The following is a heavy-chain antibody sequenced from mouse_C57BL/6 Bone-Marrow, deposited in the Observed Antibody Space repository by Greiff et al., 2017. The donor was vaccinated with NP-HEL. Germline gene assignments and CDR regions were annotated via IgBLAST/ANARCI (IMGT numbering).Heavy chain of an antibody. D-gene: IGHD2-3*01. CDR3: ARGGWLLRVDY. J-gene: IGHJ2*01. CDR1: GYTFTSYT. CDR2: INPSGDYT. Sequence: VQLQQSGAELARPGASVKMSCKASGYTFTSYTMHWVKQRPGQGLEWIGYINPSGDYTNYNQKFKDKATLTADTSSSTAYMQLSSLTSEDSAVYYCARGGWLLRVDYWGQGTTLTVSS. V-gene: IGHV1-4*01.